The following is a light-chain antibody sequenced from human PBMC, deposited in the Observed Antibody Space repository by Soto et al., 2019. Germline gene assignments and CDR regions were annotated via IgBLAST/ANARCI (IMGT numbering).Light chain of an antibody. CDR3: QHYVSPPIT. CDR1: QSVSSK. CDR2: DAS. Sequence: EMVMTQSPATLSVSPGERATLSCRASQSVSSKLAWYQQKPGQAPRLVIYDASSRATGIPDRFSGSGSGADFTLTISRLEPEDFAVYYCQHYVSPPITFGQGTRLEIK. V-gene: IGKV3-20*01. J-gene: IGKJ5*01.